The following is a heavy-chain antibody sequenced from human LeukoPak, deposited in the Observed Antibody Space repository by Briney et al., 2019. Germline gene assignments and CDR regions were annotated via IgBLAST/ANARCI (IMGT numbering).Heavy chain of an antibody. D-gene: IGHD6-19*01. CDR1: GGYISRGVYY. J-gene: IGHJ4*02. Sequence: SQALSLTCTVSGGYISRGVYYWSWTREPQGKGLEWIGYICYSGSTYYNLSLKRRVTISVDTSQHQLPLMLSSVTAADTAVYFCARTVAVAGLSRVDYWGQGTLVTVSS. V-gene: IGHV4-30-4*08. CDR3: ARTVAVAGLSRVDY. CDR2: ICYSGST.